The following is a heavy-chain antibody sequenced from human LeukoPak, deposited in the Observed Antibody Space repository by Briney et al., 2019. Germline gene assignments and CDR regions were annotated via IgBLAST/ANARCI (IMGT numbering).Heavy chain of an antibody. CDR3: AGDHIAVAGNAAFDI. Sequence: ASVKDSCMSSGYTYTSYGISWVRQAGGQEVEWMGWISEYNGNTNYARKLQGRVTMTTDTSTSTAYMELRSLRSDDTAVYYCAGDHIAVAGNAAFDIWGQGTMVTVSS. CDR2: ISEYNGNT. D-gene: IGHD6-19*01. CDR1: GYTYTSYG. J-gene: IGHJ3*02. V-gene: IGHV1-18*01.